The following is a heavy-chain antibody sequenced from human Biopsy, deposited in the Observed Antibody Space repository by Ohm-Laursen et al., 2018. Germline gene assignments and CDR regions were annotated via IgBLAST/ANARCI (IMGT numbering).Heavy chain of an antibody. Sequence: GTLSLTCTVSGDSISSYYWSWMRQPAGKGLEWIGRLFTSGTTNYSPSLNNRVTMSGDTSKNQFSLRLTSVTAADTAVYYCVRGGSGSFPFDYWGPGTLVTVSS. J-gene: IGHJ4*02. D-gene: IGHD3-10*01. V-gene: IGHV4-4*07. CDR3: VRGGSGSFPFDY. CDR2: LFTSGTT. CDR1: GDSISSYY.